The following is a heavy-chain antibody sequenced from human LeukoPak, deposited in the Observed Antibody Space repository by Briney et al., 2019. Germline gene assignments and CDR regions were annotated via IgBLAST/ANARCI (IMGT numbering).Heavy chain of an antibody. Sequence: PGRSLRLSCAASGFTFSSYAMHWVRQAPGKGLEWVAVISYDGSNKYYADSVKGRFTISRDNSKNTLYLRMNSLRAEDTAVYYCARDLYYYDSSGYTAYPDYWGQGTLVTVSS. V-gene: IGHV3-30*04. CDR3: ARDLYYYDSSGYTAYPDY. CDR2: ISYDGSNK. CDR1: GFTFSSYA. D-gene: IGHD3-22*01. J-gene: IGHJ4*02.